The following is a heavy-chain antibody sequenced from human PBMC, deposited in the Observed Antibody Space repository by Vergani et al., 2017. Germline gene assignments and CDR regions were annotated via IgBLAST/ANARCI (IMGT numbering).Heavy chain of an antibody. V-gene: IGHV1-18*01. CDR2: ISAYNGNT. Sequence: QVQLVQSGAEVKKPGASVKVSCKASGYTLTSYGISWVRQAPGQGAEWMGWISAYNGNTNSAQKLQGRVTMTTDTSTSTAYMELRSLRSDDTAVYYCAGVYYYGSSGYYYGAFDIWGQGTMVTVSS. J-gene: IGHJ3*02. CDR3: AGVYYYGSSGYYYGAFDI. CDR1: GYTLTSYG. D-gene: IGHD3-22*01.